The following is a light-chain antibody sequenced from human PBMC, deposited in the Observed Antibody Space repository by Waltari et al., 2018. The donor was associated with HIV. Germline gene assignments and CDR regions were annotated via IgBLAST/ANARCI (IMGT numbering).Light chain of an antibody. J-gene: IGKJ4*01. V-gene: IGKV1-12*01. CDR3: QEAYSFPPLS. CDR1: QSINSW. Sequence: DIQMTQSPSSVSASVGDRVTITCRASQSINSWLAWYQQKPGKAPQLLIYAASNLQTGVPSRFSGSGSGTDFSLTISSVQPEDFATYYCQEAYSFPPLSFGGGTKLEIK. CDR2: AAS.